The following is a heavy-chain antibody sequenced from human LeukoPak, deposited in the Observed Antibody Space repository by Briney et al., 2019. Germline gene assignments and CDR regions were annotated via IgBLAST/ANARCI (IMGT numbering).Heavy chain of an antibody. Sequence: SETLSLTCAVYGGSFSGYYWNWIRQPAGKGLEWIGRIYTSGSTNYNPSLKSRVTMSVDTSKNQFSLKLSSVTAADTAVYYCAREGSSGWEGFDYWGQGTLVTVSS. D-gene: IGHD6-19*01. V-gene: IGHV4-4*07. CDR2: IYTSGST. CDR1: GGSFSGYY. CDR3: AREGSSGWEGFDY. J-gene: IGHJ4*02.